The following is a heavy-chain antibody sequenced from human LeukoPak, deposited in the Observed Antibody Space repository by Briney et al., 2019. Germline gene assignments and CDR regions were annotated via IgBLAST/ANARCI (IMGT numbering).Heavy chain of an antibody. CDR3: ARESSAGANFDY. D-gene: IGHD6-25*01. Sequence: SETLSLTCTVSGGSISSYYWSWIRQPPGKGLEWIGYIYYSGSTNYNPSLKSRVTISVDTSKNQSSLKLSSVTAADTAMYYCARESSAGANFDYWGQGTLVTVSS. J-gene: IGHJ4*02. CDR1: GGSISSYY. CDR2: IYYSGST. V-gene: IGHV4-59*01.